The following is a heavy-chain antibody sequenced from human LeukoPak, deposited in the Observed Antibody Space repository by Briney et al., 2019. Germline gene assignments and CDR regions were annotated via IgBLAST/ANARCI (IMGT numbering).Heavy chain of an antibody. Sequence: PSETLSLTCAVSGYSISSDYYWGWIRQPPGKGLEWIGSIYHSGTIHYNPSLKSRVTISVDTSKNQFSLKLSSVTAADTAVYYCVRDRDRRDFDYWGQGTLVTVSS. D-gene: IGHD2-15*01. CDR3: VRDRDRRDFDY. V-gene: IGHV4-38-2*02. J-gene: IGHJ4*02. CDR1: GYSISSDYY. CDR2: IYHSGTI.